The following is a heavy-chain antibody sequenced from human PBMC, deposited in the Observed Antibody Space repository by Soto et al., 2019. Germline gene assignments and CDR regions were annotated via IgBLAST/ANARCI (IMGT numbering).Heavy chain of an antibody. V-gene: IGHV3-23*01. J-gene: IGHJ4*02. CDR3: AKQRAGYGSGSDTYFFDF. CDR2: LSGSGGTT. D-gene: IGHD3-10*01. CDR1: GFTFSTYA. Sequence: EVQLLESGGGLAQPGGSLRLSCSPSGFTFSTYAMNWVRQAPGKGLEWVSALSGSGGTTYYADPVRGRFTISRDNSKNTLLLQMNSLRDEDTALYYCAKQRAGYGSGSDTYFFDFWGQGTLVTVSS.